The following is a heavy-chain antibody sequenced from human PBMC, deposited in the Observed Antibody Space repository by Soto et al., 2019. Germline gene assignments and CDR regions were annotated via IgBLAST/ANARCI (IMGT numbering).Heavy chain of an antibody. Sequence: LSLPCSVSGGSIRTYYWNWIRQPPGGGLEWIAYIHYSGVTNYSPSLRGRVSISIDRSNNEFSLKVSSVTAADTAVYYCARDRAEGSSSTPAGGMDVWGPGTTVTVSS. CDR2: IHYSGVT. D-gene: IGHD6-6*01. CDR3: ARDRAEGSSSTPAGGMDV. CDR1: GGSIRTYY. J-gene: IGHJ6*02. V-gene: IGHV4-59*01.